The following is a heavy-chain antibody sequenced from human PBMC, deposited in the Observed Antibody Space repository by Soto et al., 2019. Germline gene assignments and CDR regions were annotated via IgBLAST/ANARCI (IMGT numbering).Heavy chain of an antibody. CDR1: GYTFTSYG. Sequence: QVQLVQSGAEVKKPGASVKVSCKASGYTFTSYGISWVRQAPGQGLEWMGWISAYNGNTNYAQKLQGRVTMTTDTPTSTAYRELRSLRSDDTAVYYCAREGYDILTGSSNWFDPWGQGTLVTVSS. D-gene: IGHD3-9*01. CDR2: ISAYNGNT. CDR3: AREGYDILTGSSNWFDP. J-gene: IGHJ5*02. V-gene: IGHV1-18*01.